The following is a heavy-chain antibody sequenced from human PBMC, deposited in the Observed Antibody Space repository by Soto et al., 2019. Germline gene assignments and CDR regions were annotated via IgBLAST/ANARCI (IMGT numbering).Heavy chain of an antibody. J-gene: IGHJ4*02. V-gene: IGHV1-69*12. Sequence: QVQLVQSGAEVKKPESSVKVSCKAPGGTFSTYAISWVRQAPGQGLEWMGGIIPMFGTANYAQRFQDRVTITADGSTNTDYMELSSLSSEDRAVYFCASGIQLWLRRINNGYSGWGQGTLVTVSS. D-gene: IGHD5-18*01. CDR1: GGTFSTYA. CDR3: ASGIQLWLRRINNGYSG. CDR2: IIPMFGTA.